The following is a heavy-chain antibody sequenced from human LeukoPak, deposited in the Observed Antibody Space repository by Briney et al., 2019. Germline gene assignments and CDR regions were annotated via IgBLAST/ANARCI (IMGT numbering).Heavy chain of an antibody. J-gene: IGHJ4*02. D-gene: IGHD5-24*01. Sequence: SETLSLTCIVSGGSISPYYWSWIRQPPGKGLEWIGYISCSGSTDYNPSLKSRVTISVDTSKNQFSLKLNSVTAADTAVYYCTRDRRDGYNYVDYWGQGTLVTVSS. CDR2: ISCSGST. V-gene: IGHV4-59*01. CDR1: GGSISPYY. CDR3: TRDRRDGYNYVDY.